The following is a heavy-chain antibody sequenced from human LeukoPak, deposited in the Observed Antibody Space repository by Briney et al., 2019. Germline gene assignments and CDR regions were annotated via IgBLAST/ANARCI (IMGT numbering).Heavy chain of an antibody. CDR2: IYYSGST. D-gene: IGHD6-13*01. CDR3: ARGLRQQLVRYYYGMDV. CDR1: GGSISSSSYY. J-gene: IGHJ6*02. V-gene: IGHV4-39*01. Sequence: PSETLSLTCTVSGGSISSSSYYWGWIRQPPGKGLEWIGSIYYSGSTYYNPSLKSRVTISVDTSKNQFSLKLSSVTAADTAVYYCARGLRQQLVRYYYGMDVWGQGTTVTVSS.